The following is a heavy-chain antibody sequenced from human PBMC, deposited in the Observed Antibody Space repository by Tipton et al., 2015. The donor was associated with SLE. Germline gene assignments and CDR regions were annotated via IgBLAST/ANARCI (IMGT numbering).Heavy chain of an antibody. CDR1: GGSISSYY. CDR2: FDPNGST. D-gene: IGHD2-15*01. V-gene: IGHV4-4*07. Sequence: TLSLTCTVSGGSISSYYWSWIRQPPGKGLEWIGRFDPNGSTRYNPSFQSRVTMSMDTSKKQFSLVLSSVTAADTAVYYCAAHAAGRGGSGYWGQGTLVTVSP. J-gene: IGHJ4*02. CDR3: AAHAAGRGGSGY.